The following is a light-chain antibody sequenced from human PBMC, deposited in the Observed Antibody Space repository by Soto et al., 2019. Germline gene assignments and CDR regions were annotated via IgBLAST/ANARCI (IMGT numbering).Light chain of an antibody. CDR2: WAS. Sequence: DIVMTQSPDSLAVSLGXXXXINCKSSQSVFYSSNNKNYLGWYQQKPGQPPKLLISWASTRESGVPDRFSGSGSGADFTLTISSLQAEDVAVYYCQQYSSPFTFGPGTKVDIK. CDR1: QSVFYSSNNKNY. V-gene: IGKV4-1*01. CDR3: QQYSSPFT. J-gene: IGKJ3*01.